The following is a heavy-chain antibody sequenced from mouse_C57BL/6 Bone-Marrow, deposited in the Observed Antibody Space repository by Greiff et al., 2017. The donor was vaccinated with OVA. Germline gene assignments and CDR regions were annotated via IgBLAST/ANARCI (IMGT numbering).Heavy chain of an antibody. Sequence: QVQLQQSGAELVKPGASVKLSCKASGYTFTSYWMHWVKQRPGQGLEWIGMIHPNSGSTNYNEKFKSKATLTVDKSSSTAYMQLSSLTSEDSAVYYCARSRYYCGSRDWGQGTLVTVSA. D-gene: IGHD1-1*01. CDR3: ARSRYYCGSRD. CDR1: GYTFTSYW. CDR2: IHPNSGST. J-gene: IGHJ3*01. V-gene: IGHV1-64*01.